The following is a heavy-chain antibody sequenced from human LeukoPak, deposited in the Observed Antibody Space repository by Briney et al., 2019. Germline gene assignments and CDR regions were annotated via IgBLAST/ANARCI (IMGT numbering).Heavy chain of an antibody. CDR2: INPNFGGT. CDR3: ARGSQGFDY. V-gene: IGHV1-2*02. Sequence: ASVKVSCKTSGYAFTDYFMHWVRQAPGQGPEWMGLINPNFGGTAYAHKFQDRVTMTRDTSISTVYMELTSLTSDDTAVYYCARGSQGFDYWGQGTLVIVSS. CDR1: GYAFTDYF. J-gene: IGHJ4*02.